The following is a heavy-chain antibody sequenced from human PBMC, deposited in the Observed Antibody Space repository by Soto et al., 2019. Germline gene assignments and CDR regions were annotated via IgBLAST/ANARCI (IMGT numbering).Heavy chain of an antibody. CDR2: IYYSGST. CDR1: GGSISSGDYY. J-gene: IGHJ5*02. D-gene: IGHD3-10*01. Sequence: SETLSLTCTVSGGSISSGDYYWSWIRQPPGKGLEWIGYIYYSGSTYYNPSLKSRVTISVDTSKNQFSLKLSSVTAADTAVYYCARSAYGSGKLNWFDPWGQGTLVTVS. CDR3: ARSAYGSGKLNWFDP. V-gene: IGHV4-30-4*01.